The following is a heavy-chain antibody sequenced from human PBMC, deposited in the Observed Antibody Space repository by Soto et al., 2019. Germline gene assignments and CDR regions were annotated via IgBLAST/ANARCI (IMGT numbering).Heavy chain of an antibody. V-gene: IGHV3-23*01. J-gene: IGHJ6*02. CDR2: INSGVDA. CDR3: AKVLSLRTSGKYYKPFFHGMDV. D-gene: IGHD3-10*01. Sequence: DVQLSESGGGLVQPGGSLRLTCAASGFSFNSHAMTWVRQPPGRGLEWVAAINSGVDAFYADSVKGRFTISRDNSKDTLYLQMNSLGVEDTALYYCAKVLSLRTSGKYYKPFFHGMDVWGLGTTVTVS. CDR1: GFSFNSHA.